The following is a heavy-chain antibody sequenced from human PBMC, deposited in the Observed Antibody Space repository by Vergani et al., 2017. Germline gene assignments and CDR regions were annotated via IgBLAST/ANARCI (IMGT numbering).Heavy chain of an antibody. Sequence: QVQLQQWGAGLLKPSETLSLTCAVYGGSFSGYYWSWIRQPPGKGLDWIGEINPGGSTNYNPSLKSRVTISVDTSKNQVSLKLSSVTAADTAVYYCARCLDIVVVPAALKGSGGSCPFQEGGEGCLVTVSS. CDR3: ARCLDIVVVPAALKGSGGSCPFQE. CDR1: GGSFSGYY. V-gene: IGHV4-34*01. J-gene: IGHJ1*01. CDR2: INPGGST. D-gene: IGHD2-2*01.